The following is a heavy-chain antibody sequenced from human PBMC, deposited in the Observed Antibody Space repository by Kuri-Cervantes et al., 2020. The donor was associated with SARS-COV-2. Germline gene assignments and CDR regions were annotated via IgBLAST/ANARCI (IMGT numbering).Heavy chain of an antibody. CDR2: ISYDGSNK. Sequence: GGSLRLSCAASGFTFSSYAMHWVRQAPGKGLEWVAVISYDGSNKYCAGSVKGRFTISRDNAKNSLYLQMNSLRAEDTAVYYCAREGQAYSSSWYADYWGQGTLVTVSS. D-gene: IGHD6-13*01. CDR1: GFTFSSYA. V-gene: IGHV3-30*04. CDR3: AREGQAYSSSWYADY. J-gene: IGHJ4*02.